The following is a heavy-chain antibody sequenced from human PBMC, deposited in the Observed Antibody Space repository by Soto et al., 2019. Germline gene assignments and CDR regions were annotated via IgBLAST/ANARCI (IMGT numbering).Heavy chain of an antibody. J-gene: IGHJ4*02. Sequence: EVQLVESGGGLVQPGGSLRLSCAASGFTVSSNYMSWVRQAPGKGLEWVSVIYSGGSAYYADSVKGRFTISRDNSKNTLYLQMNSLRAGDTAVYDCARHGYSYGGGYFDYWGQGTLVTVSS. V-gene: IGHV3-66*04. D-gene: IGHD5-18*01. CDR1: GFTVSSNY. CDR3: ARHGYSYGGGYFDY. CDR2: IYSGGSA.